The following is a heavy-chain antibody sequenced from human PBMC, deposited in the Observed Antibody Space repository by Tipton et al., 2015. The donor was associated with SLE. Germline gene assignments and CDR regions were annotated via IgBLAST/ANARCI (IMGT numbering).Heavy chain of an antibody. CDR3: ARGVESSGSSGAFDI. V-gene: IGHV4-39*07. CDR1: GGSISSSSYY. D-gene: IGHD6-6*01. CDR2: IYYSGST. Sequence: LRLSCTVSGGSISSSSYYWGWIRQPPGKGLEWIGSIYYSGSTYYNPSLKSRVTISVDTSKNQFSLKLSSVTAADTAVYYCARGVESSGSSGAFDIWGQGTMVTVSS. J-gene: IGHJ3*02.